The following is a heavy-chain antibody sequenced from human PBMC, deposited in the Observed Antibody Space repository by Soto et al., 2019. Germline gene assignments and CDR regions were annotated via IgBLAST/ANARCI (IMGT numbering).Heavy chain of an antibody. CDR3: ARDRITTRGDAFDL. CDR2: IIPIPDIT. D-gene: IGHD3-3*01. CDR1: GGTFSTYI. Sequence: QVQLVQSGAEVRKPGSSVKVSCKAPGGTFSTYIISWVRQAPGQGLEWMGSIIPIPDITNYAQKFQGRATVTADRSTSTAYMELTSLKSEDTAVYYCARDRITTRGDAFDLWGQGTMVTVSS. V-gene: IGHV1-69*08. J-gene: IGHJ3*01.